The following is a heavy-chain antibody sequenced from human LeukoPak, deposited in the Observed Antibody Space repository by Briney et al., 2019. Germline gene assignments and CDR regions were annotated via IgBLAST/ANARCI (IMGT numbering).Heavy chain of an antibody. CDR2: IYYSGST. CDR1: GGSISSYY. V-gene: IGHV4-4*07. D-gene: IGHD5-24*01. Sequence: SETLSLTCTVSGGSISSYYWSWIRQPAGKGLEWIGSIYYSGSTYYNPSLKSRVTISVDTSKNQFSLKLSSVTAADTAVYYCARDSVEMATIRTFDIWGQGTMVTVSS. CDR3: ARDSVEMATIRTFDI. J-gene: IGHJ3*02.